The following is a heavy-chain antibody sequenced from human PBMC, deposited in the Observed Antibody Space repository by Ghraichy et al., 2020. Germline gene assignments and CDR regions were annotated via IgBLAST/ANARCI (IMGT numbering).Heavy chain of an antibody. CDR2: MNPNSGNT. D-gene: IGHD4-17*01. J-gene: IGHJ6*02. Sequence: ASVKVSCKASGYTFTSYDINWVRQATGQGLEWMGWMNPNSGNTGYAKKFQGRVTMTRNTSISTAYMELSSLRSEDTAVYYCARQRSDYVIFGYYYYGMDVWGQGTTVTVSS. CDR3: ARQRSDYVIFGYYYYGMDV. V-gene: IGHV1-8*01. CDR1: GYTFTSYD.